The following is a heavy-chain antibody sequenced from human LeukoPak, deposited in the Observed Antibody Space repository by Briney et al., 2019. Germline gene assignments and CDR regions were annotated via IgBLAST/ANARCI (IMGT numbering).Heavy chain of an antibody. J-gene: IGHJ4*02. V-gene: IGHV1-46*01. CDR3: ARKWFYYFDY. Sequence: ASVKVSCKASGYTFTNYYMHWVRQAPGQGLEWMGIINPSGGSTTYAQKFQGRVTVTRDTSTSTVYMELSSLRSEDTDVYYCARKWFYYFDYWGQGTLVTVSS. D-gene: IGHD3-22*01. CDR2: INPSGGST. CDR1: GYTFTNYY.